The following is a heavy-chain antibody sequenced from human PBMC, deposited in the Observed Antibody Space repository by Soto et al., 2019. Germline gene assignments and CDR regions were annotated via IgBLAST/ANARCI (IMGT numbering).Heavy chain of an antibody. CDR2: ISGSGGST. D-gene: IGHD6-19*01. J-gene: IGHJ3*02. CDR3: AKEASDSSGWSEGYDAFDI. V-gene: IGHV3-23*01. CDR1: GFTFSSYA. Sequence: GGSLRLSCVASGFTFSSYAMSWVRQAPGKGLEWVSAISGSGGSTYYADSVKGRFTISRDNSKNTLYLQMNSLRAEDTAVYYCAKEASDSSGWSEGYDAFDIWGQGTMVTVSS.